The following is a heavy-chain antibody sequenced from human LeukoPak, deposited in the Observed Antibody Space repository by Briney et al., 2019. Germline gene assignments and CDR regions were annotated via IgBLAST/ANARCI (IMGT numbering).Heavy chain of an antibody. Sequence: SETLSLTCTVSGGSISSGSYYWSWIRQPAGKGLEWIGRIYTGGRTNYNPSLKSRVTISVDTSKNQFSLKLSSVTAADTAVYYCGRDGCSGGTCSPYHWGQGTLVAVSS. CDR2: IYTGGRT. J-gene: IGHJ5*02. D-gene: IGHD2-15*01. V-gene: IGHV4-61*02. CDR3: GRDGCSGGTCSPYH. CDR1: GGSISSGSYY.